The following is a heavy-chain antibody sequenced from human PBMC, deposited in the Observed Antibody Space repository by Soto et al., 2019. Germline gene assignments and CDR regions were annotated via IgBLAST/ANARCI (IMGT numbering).Heavy chain of an antibody. D-gene: IGHD3-10*01. CDR2: INPNSGGT. CDR3: ARMGITMVREPSYYGMDV. Sequence: GASVKVSCKASGYTFTGYYMHWVRQAPGQGLEWMGWINPNSGGTNYAQKFQGRVTMTRDTSISTAYMELSRLRSDDTAVYYCARMGITMVREPSYYGMDVWGQGTTVTVSS. CDR1: GYTFTGYY. V-gene: IGHV1-2*02. J-gene: IGHJ6*02.